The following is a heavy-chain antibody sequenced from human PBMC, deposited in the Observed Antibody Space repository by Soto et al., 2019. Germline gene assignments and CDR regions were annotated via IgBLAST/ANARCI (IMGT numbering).Heavy chain of an antibody. D-gene: IGHD6-19*01. V-gene: IGHV3-30-3*01. J-gene: IGHJ4*02. CDR3: ARDRAGDY. Sequence: QVQLVESGGGVVQPGRSLRLSCAASGFTFSNYAMHWVRQAPGKGLEWVVVISYDGSNKYYADSVKGRFTISRDNSKNTLYLQMNSLRAEDTAVYFCARDRAGDYWGQGTLVTVSS. CDR1: GFTFSNYA. CDR2: ISYDGSNK.